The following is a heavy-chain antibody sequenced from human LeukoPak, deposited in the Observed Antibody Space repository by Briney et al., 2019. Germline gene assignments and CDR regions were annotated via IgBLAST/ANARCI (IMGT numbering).Heavy chain of an antibody. CDR3: ARDDHGDYEGYFDY. CDR2: ISAYNGNT. V-gene: IGHV1-18*01. D-gene: IGHD4-17*01. J-gene: IGHJ4*02. CDR1: GYTFTSYG. Sequence: ASVKVSCKASGYTFTSYGISWVRQAPGQGLEWMGWISAYNGNTNYAQKLQGRVTMTTDTSTSTAYMELRSLRSDDTAVYYCARDDHGDYEGYFDYWGQGTLVTVSS.